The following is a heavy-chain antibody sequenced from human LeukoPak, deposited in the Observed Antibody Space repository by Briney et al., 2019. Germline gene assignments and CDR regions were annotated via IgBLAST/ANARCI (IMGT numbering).Heavy chain of an antibody. CDR3: ARGGGYYYDSSGYYYDY. Sequence: GGSLRLSCAASGFTFSSYEMNWVRQAPGKGLEWVSYISSSGSTIYYADSGKGRFTISRDNAKNSLYLQMNGLRAEDTAVYYCARGGGYYYDSSGYYYDYWGQGTLVTVSS. J-gene: IGHJ4*02. D-gene: IGHD3-22*01. V-gene: IGHV3-48*03. CDR2: ISSSGSTI. CDR1: GFTFSSYE.